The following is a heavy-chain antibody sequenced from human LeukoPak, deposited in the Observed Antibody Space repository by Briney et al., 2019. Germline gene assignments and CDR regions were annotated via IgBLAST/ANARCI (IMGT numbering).Heavy chain of an antibody. J-gene: IGHJ5*02. CDR2: IYYSGST. V-gene: IGHV4-39*01. Sequence: SETLSLTCTVSGGSISSSSYYWGWIRQPPGKGLEWIGSIYYSGSTYYNPSLKSRVTVSVDTSKNQFSLKLSSVTAADTAVYYCARIAYDFWSGFLAPVGPFDPWGKGTLVTVSS. CDR1: GGSISSSSYY. D-gene: IGHD3-3*01. CDR3: ARIAYDFWSGFLAPVGPFDP.